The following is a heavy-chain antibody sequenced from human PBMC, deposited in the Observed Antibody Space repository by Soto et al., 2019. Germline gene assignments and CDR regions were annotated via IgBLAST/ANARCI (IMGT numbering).Heavy chain of an antibody. CDR1: GFTFSSYA. CDR3: ARGHFGPGSYYYYYGMDV. CDR2: ISYDGSNK. V-gene: IGHV3-30-3*01. J-gene: IGHJ6*02. D-gene: IGHD3-10*01. Sequence: QVQLVESGGGVVQPGRSLRLSCAASGFTFSSYAMHWVRQAPGKGLEWVAVISYDGSNKYYADSVKGRFTISRDNSKNTLYLQMNSLRAEDTAVYYCARGHFGPGSYYYYYGMDVWGQGTTVTVSS.